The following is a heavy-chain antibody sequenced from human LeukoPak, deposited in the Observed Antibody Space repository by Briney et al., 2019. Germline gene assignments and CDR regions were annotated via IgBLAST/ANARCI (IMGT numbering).Heavy chain of an antibody. Sequence: PGGSLRLSCAASGFTVSSYVMSATDGSAQYAESVKGRFTISRDNSKNSLYLQMNSLRDEDTAVYYCAKARIASAGTGAFDVWGQGTMVTVSS. CDR1: GFTVSSYV. J-gene: IGHJ3*01. CDR3: AKARIASAGTGAFDV. V-gene: IGHV3-23*01. D-gene: IGHD6-13*01. CDR2: ATDGSA.